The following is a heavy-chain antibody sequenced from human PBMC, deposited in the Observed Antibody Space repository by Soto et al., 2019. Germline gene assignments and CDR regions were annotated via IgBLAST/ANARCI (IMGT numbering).Heavy chain of an antibody. V-gene: IGHV3-21*01. D-gene: IGHD6-13*01. CDR2: ISSSSSYI. J-gene: IGHJ5*02. Sequence: EVQLVESGGGLVKPGGSLRLSCAASGFTFSSYSMNWVRQAPGKGLEWVSSISSSSSYIYYADSVKGRFPISRDNAKNSLYLQMNSLRAEDTSVYYCGGHGGHGYSRKSDWFAHWGQGTLVTASS. CDR3: GGHGGHGYSRKSDWFAH. CDR1: GFTFSSYS.